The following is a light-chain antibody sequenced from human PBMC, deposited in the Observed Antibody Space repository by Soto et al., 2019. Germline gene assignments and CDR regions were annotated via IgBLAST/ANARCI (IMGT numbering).Light chain of an antibody. J-gene: IGLJ1*01. CDR1: SSDIGGYNY. V-gene: IGLV2-14*01. Sequence: QSVLTQPGSVCESPGESITISCAGTSSDIGGYNYVSWYQQHPDKAPKLMIYGVTNRPSGVSDRFSGSKSGNTASLTISGLQAEDEADYYCTSYTSSSTYVFGTGTKVTVL. CDR3: TSYTSSSTYV. CDR2: GVT.